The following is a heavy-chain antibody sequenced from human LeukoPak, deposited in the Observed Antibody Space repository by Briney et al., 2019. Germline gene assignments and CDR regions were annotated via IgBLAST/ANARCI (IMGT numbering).Heavy chain of an antibody. CDR2: MNPSGST. J-gene: IGHJ4*02. D-gene: IGHD3-3*01. CDR1: GGSFSGYY. CDR3: ARVRFLEWPYYLDY. V-gene: IGHV4-34*01. Sequence: PSETLSLTCAVYGGSFSGYYWTWIRQTPEKGLEWIGEMNPSGSTSYNPSLKSRVTISVDTSKNQFSLKLSSVTAADTAVYYCARVRFLEWPYYLDYWGQGTLVTVSS.